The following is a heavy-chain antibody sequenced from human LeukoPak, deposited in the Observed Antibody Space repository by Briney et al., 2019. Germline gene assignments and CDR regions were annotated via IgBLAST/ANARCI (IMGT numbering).Heavy chain of an antibody. D-gene: IGHD7-27*01. CDR3: WGAGAHALPADY. CDR1: GFSFSSYW. V-gene: IGHV3-23*01. J-gene: IGHJ4*02. CDR2: ISGDGIYI. Sequence: GGSLRLSCVASGFSFSSYWMTWVRQAPGKGLEWISSISGDGIYIYYADSMKGRFTISRDNSKNTVFLQVNSLRAEDSAVYYCWGAGAHALPADYWGQGTLVTVSS.